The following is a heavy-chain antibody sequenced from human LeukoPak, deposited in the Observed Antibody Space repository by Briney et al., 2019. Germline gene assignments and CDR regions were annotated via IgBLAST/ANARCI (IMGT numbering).Heavy chain of an antibody. V-gene: IGHV4-59*08. CDR3: ATFAVAGRVEDYYYYRDV. D-gene: IGHD6-19*01. Sequence: SGTLSLTCTVSGASFSYFYWSWIRQPPGKVLEWIGYIYNSGSTNYNPSLKSRVTISLDTSKNQFSLKLSSVTAADTAVYYCATFAVAGRVEDYYYYRDVWGKGTTVTISS. J-gene: IGHJ6*03. CDR1: GASFSYFY. CDR2: IYNSGST.